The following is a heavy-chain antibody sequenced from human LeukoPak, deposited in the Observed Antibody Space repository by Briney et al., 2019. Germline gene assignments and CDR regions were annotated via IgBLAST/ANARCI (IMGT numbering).Heavy chain of an antibody. D-gene: IGHD6-13*01. CDR1: GGSISSSSYY. V-gene: IGHV4-39*01. Sequence: PSETLSLTCTVSGGSISSSSYYWGWIRQPPGKGLEWIGSIYYSGSTYYNPSLKSRVTISVDTSKNQFSLKLSSVSAADTAVYYCARSQYSSSWRGWFDPWGQGTLVTVSS. CDR3: ARSQYSSSWRGWFDP. CDR2: IYYSGST. J-gene: IGHJ5*02.